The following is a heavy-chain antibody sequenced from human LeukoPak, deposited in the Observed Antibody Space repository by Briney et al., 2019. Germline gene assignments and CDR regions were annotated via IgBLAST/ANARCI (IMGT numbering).Heavy chain of an antibody. D-gene: IGHD2-15*01. CDR1: GFTFSSYG. CDR2: ISYDGSNK. J-gene: IGHJ4*02. Sequence: GGSLRLSCAASGFTFSSYGMHWVRQAPGKGLEWVAVISYDGSNKYYADSVKGRFTISRDNSKNTLYLQMNSLRAEDTAVYYCAKDRGGGNCSGGSCYLLYYFDYWGQGTLVTVSS. V-gene: IGHV3-30*18. CDR3: AKDRGGGNCSGGSCYLLYYFDY.